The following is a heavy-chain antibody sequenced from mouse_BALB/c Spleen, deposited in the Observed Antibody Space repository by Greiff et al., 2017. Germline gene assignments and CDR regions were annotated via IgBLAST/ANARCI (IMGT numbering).Heavy chain of an antibody. CDR2: ISYSGST. CDR3: ARPYYYGSSHWYFDV. V-gene: IGHV3-8*02. Sequence: EVKLMESGPSLVKPSQTLSLTCSVTGDSITSGYWNWIRKFPGNKLEYMGYISYSGSTYYNPSLKSRISITRDTSKNQYYLQLNSVTTEDTATYYCARPYYYGSSHWYFDVWGAGTAVTVSS. CDR1: GDSITSGY. D-gene: IGHD1-1*01. J-gene: IGHJ1*01.